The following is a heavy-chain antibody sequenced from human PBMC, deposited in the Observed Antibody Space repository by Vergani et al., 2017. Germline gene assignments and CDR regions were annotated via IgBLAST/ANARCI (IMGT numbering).Heavy chain of an antibody. CDR3: AKDLELAQGSLYFQH. V-gene: IGHV3-23*04. J-gene: IGHJ1*01. CDR1: GFTFSSYG. CDR2: ISGSGGST. Sequence: VQLVESGGGVVQPGRSLRLSCAASGFTFSSYGMHWVRQAPGKGLEWVSAISGSGGSTYYADSVKGRFTISRDNSKNTLYLQMNSLRAEDRAVYYCAKDLELAQGSLYFQHWGQGTLVTVSS. D-gene: IGHD5-24*01.